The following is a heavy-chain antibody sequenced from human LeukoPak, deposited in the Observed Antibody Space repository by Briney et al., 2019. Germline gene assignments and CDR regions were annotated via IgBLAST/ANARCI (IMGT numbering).Heavy chain of an antibody. J-gene: IGHJ4*02. CDR1: GFTFSSYG. V-gene: IGHV3-30*02. CDR2: IRYDGSNK. Sequence: GGSPRLSCAASGFTFSSYGMHRVRQAPGKGLEWVAFIRYDGSNKYYADSVKGRFTISRDNSKNTLYLQMNSLRAEDTAVYYCAKDGVAYCGGDCYSDYWGQGTLVTVSS. D-gene: IGHD2-21*01. CDR3: AKDGVAYCGGDCYSDY.